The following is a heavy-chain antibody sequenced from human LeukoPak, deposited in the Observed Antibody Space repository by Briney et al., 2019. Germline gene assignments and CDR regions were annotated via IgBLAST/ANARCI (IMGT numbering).Heavy chain of an antibody. CDR1: GHTFTSYG. V-gene: IGHV1-18*01. CDR3: AREGAYDSSGSAYYYYYMDV. J-gene: IGHJ6*03. D-gene: IGHD3-22*01. CDR2: ISGYNGNT. Sequence: AASVKFSCKASGHTFTSYGISWVRQAPGQGLEWMGWISGYNGNTNYAQNLQGRVTMTTDTSTSTAYMELRSLRSDDTAVYYCAREGAYDSSGSAYYYYYMDVWGKGTTVTISS.